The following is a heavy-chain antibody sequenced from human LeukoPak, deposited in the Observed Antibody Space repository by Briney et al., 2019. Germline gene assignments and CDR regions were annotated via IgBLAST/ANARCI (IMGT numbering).Heavy chain of an antibody. V-gene: IGHV4-4*07. CDR2: IYTSGST. J-gene: IGHJ4*02. D-gene: IGHD2-15*01. CDR3: TRDWRYCSGGSCSYYFDY. Sequence: SETLSLTCTVSGVSISSYYWSWIRQPAGKGLEWIGRIYTSGSTNYNPSLNSRVTISVDKSKNHLSLNLSSVTVADTAEYYCTRDWRYCSGGSCSYYFDYWGQGALVTVSS. CDR1: GVSISSYY.